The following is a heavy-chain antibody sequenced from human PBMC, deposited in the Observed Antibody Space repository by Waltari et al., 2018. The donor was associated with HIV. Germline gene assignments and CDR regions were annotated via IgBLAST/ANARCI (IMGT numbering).Heavy chain of an antibody. Sequence: QVQLQESGPGLVKPSQTLSLTCTVSGGSISSGGYYWSWIRQHPGKGLEWIGYIYYSGSTYYNPALKMRVTISVDTSKNQFSLKLSSVTAADTAVYYCASGGYCTNGVCYPNWFDPWGQGTLVTVSS. CDR2: IYYSGST. CDR3: ASGGYCTNGVCYPNWFDP. J-gene: IGHJ5*02. D-gene: IGHD2-8*01. V-gene: IGHV4-31*03. CDR1: GGSISSGGYY.